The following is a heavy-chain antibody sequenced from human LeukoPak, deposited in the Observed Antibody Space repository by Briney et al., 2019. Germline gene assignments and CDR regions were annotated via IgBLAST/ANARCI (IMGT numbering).Heavy chain of an antibody. CDR2: IRYDGSDK. CDR3: AKTTGGNTWYLDY. V-gene: IGHV3-30*02. CDR1: GFTFSSYG. D-gene: IGHD1-1*01. J-gene: IGHJ4*02. Sequence: PGGSLRLSCAASGFTFSSYGMDWVRQAPGKGLEWVAFIRYDGSDKYYADSVRGRFTISRDNSKNTLYLQMNSLRAEDTAVYYCAKTTGGNTWYLDYWGQGTLVTVSS.